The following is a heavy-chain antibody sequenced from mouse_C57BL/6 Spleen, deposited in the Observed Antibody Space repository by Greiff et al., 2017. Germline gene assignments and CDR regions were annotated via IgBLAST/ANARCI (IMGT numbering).Heavy chain of an antibody. V-gene: IGHV5-9-1*02. D-gene: IGHD4-1*01. CDR2: ISSGGDYI. J-gene: IGHJ2*01. CDR1: GFTFSSYA. Sequence: EVHLVESGEGLVKPGGSLKLSCAASGFTFSSYAMSWVRQTPEKRLEWVAYISSGGDYIYYADTVKGRFTISRDNARNTLYLQMSSLKSEDTAMYYCTRVLTGAYFDYWGQGTTLTVSS. CDR3: TRVLTGAYFDY.